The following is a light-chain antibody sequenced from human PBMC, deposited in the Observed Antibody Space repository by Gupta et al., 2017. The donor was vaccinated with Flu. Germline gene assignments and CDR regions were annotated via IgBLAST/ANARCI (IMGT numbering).Light chain of an antibody. J-gene: IGLJ1*01. CDR1: SSNIGAGYD. Sequence: QSVLTQPPSVPGAPGQKVTISCAGSSSNIGAGYDVHWYQQFPGTAPKVLIYGNKNRPSGVPDRFSGSKSGTSTSLAIAGLQADDEADYYCQSYDSSLSGYVFGTGTKVTVL. V-gene: IGLV1-40*01. CDR3: QSYDSSLSGYV. CDR2: GNK.